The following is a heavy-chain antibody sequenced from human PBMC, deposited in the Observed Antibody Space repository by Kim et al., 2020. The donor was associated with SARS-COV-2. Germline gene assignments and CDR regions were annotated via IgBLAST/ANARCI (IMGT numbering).Heavy chain of an antibody. Sequence: SETLSLTCTVSGGSISSYYWSWIRQPPGKGLEWIGYIYYSGSTNYSPSLKSRVTISVDTSKNQFSLKLSSVTAADTAVYYCARQRGAGLVYYHYFGMDVWGQGTTVTVSS. V-gene: IGHV4-59*08. CDR2: IYYSGST. CDR1: GGSISSYY. J-gene: IGHJ6*02. D-gene: IGHD6-19*01. CDR3: ARQRGAGLVYYHYFGMDV.